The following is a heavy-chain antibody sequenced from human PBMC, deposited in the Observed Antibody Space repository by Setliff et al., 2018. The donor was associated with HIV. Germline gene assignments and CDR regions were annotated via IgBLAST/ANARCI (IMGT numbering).Heavy chain of an antibody. CDR2: IFTSGDT. CDR3: ATLDHSGGNFLAY. D-gene: IGHD2-21*02. CDR1: GVSISNYY. J-gene: IGHJ4*02. Sequence: PSETLSLTCTVSGVSISNYYWNWIRQPPGKGLEWIGYIFTSGDTNYNPSLRSRVTLSVDTSKNQVSLKLGSVTAADTAVYFCATLDHSGGNFLAYWGQGSLVTVS. V-gene: IGHV4-4*09.